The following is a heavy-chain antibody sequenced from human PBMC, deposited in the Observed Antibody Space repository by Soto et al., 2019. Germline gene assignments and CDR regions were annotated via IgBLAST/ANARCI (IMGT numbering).Heavy chain of an antibody. CDR3: ARDRSSHGLDY. D-gene: IGHD2-2*01. CDR2: INPNSGGT. J-gene: IGHJ4*02. CDR1: GYTFTGYY. Sequence: ASVKVSCKASGYTFTGYYMHWVRQAPGQGLEWMGWINPNSGGTNYAQKFQGWVTMTRDTSISTAYMELSRLRSYDTAVYYCARDRSSHGLDYWGQGTLVTVSS. V-gene: IGHV1-2*04.